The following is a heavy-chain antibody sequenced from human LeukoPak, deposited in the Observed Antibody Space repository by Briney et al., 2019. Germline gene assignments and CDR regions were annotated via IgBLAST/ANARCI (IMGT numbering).Heavy chain of an antibody. CDR3: PRGGGLDV. V-gene: IGHV3-7*03. CDR1: GFTFSSYW. J-gene: IGHJ6*02. Sequence: PGGSLRLSCAASGFTFSSYWMNWARQAPGKGLEWVASINHNGNVNYYVDSVKGRFTISRDNAKNSLYLQMSNLRAEDTAVYFCPRGGGLDVRGQGATVTVSS. CDR2: INHNGNVN. D-gene: IGHD3-16*01.